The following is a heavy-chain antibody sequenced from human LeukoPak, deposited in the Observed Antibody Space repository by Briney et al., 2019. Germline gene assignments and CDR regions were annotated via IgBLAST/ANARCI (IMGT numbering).Heavy chain of an antibody. Sequence: PGRSLRLSCAASGFTFSSYGMHWVRQAPGKGLAWVAVISYDGSNKYYADSVKGRFTISRDNSKNTLYLQMYSLIAEDTAVYYCAKDGGSDCIVASCYYDYWGQGTLVTVS. CDR3: AKDGGSDCIVASCYYDY. CDR1: GFTFSSYG. D-gene: IGHD2-2*01. CDR2: ISYDGSNK. J-gene: IGHJ4*02. V-gene: IGHV3-30*18.